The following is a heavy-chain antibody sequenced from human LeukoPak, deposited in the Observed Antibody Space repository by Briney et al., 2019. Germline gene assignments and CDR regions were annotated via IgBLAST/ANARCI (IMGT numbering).Heavy chain of an antibody. V-gene: IGHV3-23*01. J-gene: IGHJ1*01. D-gene: IGHD3-22*01. CDR1: GFTFSSYA. Sequence: PGGSLRLSCAASGFTFSSYAMSWVRQAPGKGLEWVSAISGSGGSTYYADSVKGRFTISRDNSKNTLYLQMNNLRAEDTAVYYCAKACYYYDSSGYYYASVRVEYFQHWGQGTLVTVSS. CDR2: ISGSGGST. CDR3: AKACYYYDSSGYYYASVRVEYFQH.